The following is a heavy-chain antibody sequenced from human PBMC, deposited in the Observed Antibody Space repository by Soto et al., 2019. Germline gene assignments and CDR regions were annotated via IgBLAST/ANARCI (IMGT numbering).Heavy chain of an antibody. V-gene: IGHV3-64*01. J-gene: IGHJ4*02. CDR2: ISSNGGST. CDR3: ATLGGGDY. Sequence: GALRLSCAASGFTFSSYAMHWVRQAPGKGLEYVSAISSNGGSTYYANSVKGRFTISRDNSKNTLYLQMGSLRAEDMAVYYCATLGGGDYWGQGTLVTVSS. D-gene: IGHD3-10*01. CDR1: GFTFSSYA.